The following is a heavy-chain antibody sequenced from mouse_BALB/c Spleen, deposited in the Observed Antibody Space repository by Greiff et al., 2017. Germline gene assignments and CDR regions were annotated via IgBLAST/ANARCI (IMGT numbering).Heavy chain of an antibody. CDR1: GYSITSDYA. CDR3: ARSQYGNLSWFAY. V-gene: IGHV3-2*02. J-gene: IGHJ3*01. D-gene: IGHD2-10*02. Sequence: EVQRVESGPGLVKPSQSLSLTCTVTGYSITSDYAWNWIRQFPGNKLEWMGYISYSGSTSYNPSLKSRISITRDTSKNQFFLQLNSVTTEDTATYYCARSQYGNLSWFAYWGQGTLVTVSA. CDR2: ISYSGST.